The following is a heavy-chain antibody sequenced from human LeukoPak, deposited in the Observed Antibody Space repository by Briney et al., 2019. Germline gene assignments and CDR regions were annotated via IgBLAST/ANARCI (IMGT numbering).Heavy chain of an antibody. D-gene: IGHD3-3*01. CDR3: ARVGRRITIFGVSKGAFDP. Sequence: ASVKVSCKASGYTFTGYYMHWVRQAPGQGLEWMGWINPNSGGTNYAQKFQGRVTMTRDTSISTAYMELSRLRSDDTAVYYCARVGRRITIFGVSKGAFDPWGQGTLVTVSS. V-gene: IGHV1-2*02. J-gene: IGHJ5*02. CDR2: INPNSGGT. CDR1: GYTFTGYY.